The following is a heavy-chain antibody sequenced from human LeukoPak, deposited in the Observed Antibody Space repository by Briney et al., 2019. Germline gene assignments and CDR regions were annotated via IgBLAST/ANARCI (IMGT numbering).Heavy chain of an antibody. D-gene: IGHD6-19*01. CDR3: VREQWRGFSFDI. V-gene: IGHV4-39*07. CDR1: GGSISSSSYY. CDR2: IYHGGST. J-gene: IGHJ3*02. Sequence: SETLSLTCTVSGGSISSSSYYWGWIRQPPGKGLEWIGTIYHGGSTYYNPSLKSRVTMSEDTSQNQFSLELTSVTAADTAIYYCVREQWRGFSFDIWGQGTVVTVSS.